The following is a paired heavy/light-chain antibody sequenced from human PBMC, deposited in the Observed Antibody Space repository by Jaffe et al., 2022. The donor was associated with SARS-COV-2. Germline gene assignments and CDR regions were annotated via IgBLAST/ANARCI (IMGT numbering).Light chain of an antibody. V-gene: IGKV3-11*01. CDR1: QSVMTS. J-gene: IGKJ4*01. CDR3: QQRSNWPLT. Sequence: ETVLTQSPATLSLSPGERATLSCRASQSVMTSLAWYQQTPGQAPRLLIYDASTRATGTPARFSGSGSGTDFTLTISSLEPEDFAVYYCQQRSNWPLTFGGGTKVEIK. CDR2: DAS.
Heavy chain of an antibody. CDR1: GFTFSTYA. Sequence: EVQLLESGGGLVQPGGSRRLSCVGSGFTFSTYAMHWVRQAPGKGLEWVADIRGSGGSTNHAASVKGRFTISRDNSKNTLFLQMSNLRAEDTAVYYCAKDISGGYDYYFDSWGQGTLVTVSS. CDR2: IRGSGGST. J-gene: IGHJ4*02. D-gene: IGHD5-12*01. V-gene: IGHV3-23*01. CDR3: AKDISGGYDYYFDS.